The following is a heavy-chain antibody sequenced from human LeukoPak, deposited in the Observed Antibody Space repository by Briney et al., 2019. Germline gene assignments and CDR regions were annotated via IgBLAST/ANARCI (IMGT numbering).Heavy chain of an antibody. V-gene: IGHV3-30*19. CDR3: AREDNPLWFDP. D-gene: IGHD1-1*01. CDR2: ISYDGSIR. J-gene: IGHJ5*02. Sequence: PGGSLRLSCAASGFTFSSYGMHWVRQAPGKGLEWLAVISYDGSIRYYADSVKGRFTISRDNSNNTVHLQMNSLRPDDSALYYCAREDNPLWFDPWGQGTLVTVSS. CDR1: GFTFSSYG.